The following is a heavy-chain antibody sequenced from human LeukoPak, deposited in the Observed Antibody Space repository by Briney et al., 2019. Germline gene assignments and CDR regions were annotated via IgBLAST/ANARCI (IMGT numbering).Heavy chain of an antibody. CDR3: VVRSPGTWHWLDP. CDR2: INHSGST. V-gene: IGHV4-34*01. J-gene: IGHJ5*02. Sequence: PSETLSLTCAVYGGSFSGYYWSWIRQPPGKGLEWIGEINHSGSTNYHPSLKSRVTVSLDTSKNQFSLKLSSVTAADTAVYYCVVRSPGTWHWLDPWGQGTLVTVSS. D-gene: IGHD6-13*01. CDR1: GGSFSGYY.